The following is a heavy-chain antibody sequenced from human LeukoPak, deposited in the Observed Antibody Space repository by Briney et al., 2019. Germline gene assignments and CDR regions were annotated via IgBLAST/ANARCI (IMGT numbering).Heavy chain of an antibody. CDR3: ARDFYGDYFGY. CDR2: ISAYNGNT. CDR1: GYTFTSYG. D-gene: IGHD4-17*01. J-gene: IGHJ4*02. V-gene: IGHV1-18*01. Sequence: ASVKVSCKASGYTFTSYGISWVRQAPGQGLEGMGWISAYNGNTNYAQKLQGRVTMTTDTSTSTAYVELRSLRSDATAVYYCARDFYGDYFGYWGQGTLVTVSS.